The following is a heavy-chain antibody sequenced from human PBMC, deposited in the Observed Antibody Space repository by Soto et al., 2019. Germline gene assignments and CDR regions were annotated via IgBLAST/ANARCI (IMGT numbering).Heavy chain of an antibody. CDR2: INAGNGNT. CDR1: GYTFTSYA. Sequence: QVQLVQSGAEVKKPGASVKVSCKASGYTFTSYAMHWVRQAPGQRLEWMGWINAGNGNTKYSQKFQGRVTITRDTSARTAYMELSSLRSEDTAVYYCAGDRVDTAMVTGGETYYYYYYMDVWGKGTTVTVSS. D-gene: IGHD5-18*01. V-gene: IGHV1-3*01. CDR3: AGDRVDTAMVTGGETYYYYYYMDV. J-gene: IGHJ6*03.